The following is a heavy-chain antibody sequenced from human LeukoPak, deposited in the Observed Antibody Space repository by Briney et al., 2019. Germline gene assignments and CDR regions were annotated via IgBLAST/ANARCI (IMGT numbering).Heavy chain of an antibody. V-gene: IGHV3-53*01. CDR2: IYSGGST. Sequence: PGGSLRLSCAASGFTVSSNYMSWVRQAPGKGLEWVSVIYSGGSTYYADSVKGRFTISRDNSKNTLYLQMNSLRAEDTAVYYCARGVREDHFDYWGQGTLVTVSS. CDR1: GFTVSSNY. D-gene: IGHD5-24*01. J-gene: IGHJ4*02. CDR3: ARGVREDHFDY.